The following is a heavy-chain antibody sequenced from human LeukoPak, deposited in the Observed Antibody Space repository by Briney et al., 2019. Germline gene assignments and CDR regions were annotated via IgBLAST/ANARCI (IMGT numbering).Heavy chain of an antibody. J-gene: IGHJ3*01. Sequence: GGSLRLSCAASGFSFATYGMSWVRQAPGKGLEWVSVVGDSADTTHYADSVKCRFFISRDNSKNTVHLQMNSLRAEDTAVYYCAKDSFTVVRGVGSDDGFAVWGQGTMVTVSS. CDR1: GFSFATYG. CDR2: VGDSADTT. V-gene: IGHV3-23*01. CDR3: AKDSFTVVRGVGSDDGFAV. D-gene: IGHD3-10*01.